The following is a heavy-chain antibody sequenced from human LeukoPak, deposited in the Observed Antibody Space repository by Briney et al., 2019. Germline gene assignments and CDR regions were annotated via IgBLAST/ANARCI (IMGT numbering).Heavy chain of an antibody. D-gene: IGHD2-2*01. J-gene: IGHJ2*01. CDR3: ARHLGGYCSSTSCPFDL. Sequence: SETLSLTCTVSGGSISSSYWSWIRQPPGKGLEWIGYIHSSGSTNYNPSLKSRVTISVDTSKNQFSLKLRSVTAADTAVYCCARHLGGYCSSTSCPFDLWGRGTQVTVSS. CDR1: GGSISSSY. CDR2: IHSSGST. V-gene: IGHV4-4*09.